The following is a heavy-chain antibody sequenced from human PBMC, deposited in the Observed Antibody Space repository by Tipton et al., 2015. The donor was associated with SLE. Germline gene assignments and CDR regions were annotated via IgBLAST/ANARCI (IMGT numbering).Heavy chain of an antibody. Sequence: TLSLTCAVYGGSFSGYYWRWIRQPPGKGLEWIGEINHSGSTNYNPSLKSRVTISVDTSKNQFSLKLSSVTAADTAVYYCARGPVERNAFDIWGQGTMVTVSS. CDR1: GGSFSGYY. D-gene: IGHD5-24*01. V-gene: IGHV4-34*01. J-gene: IGHJ3*02. CDR2: INHSGST. CDR3: ARGPVERNAFDI.